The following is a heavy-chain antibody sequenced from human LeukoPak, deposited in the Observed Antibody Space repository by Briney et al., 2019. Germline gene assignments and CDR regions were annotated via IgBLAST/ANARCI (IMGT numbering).Heavy chain of an antibody. V-gene: IGHV3-74*01. Sequence: GGSLRLSCAASGFSFSSSWMHWVRQVPGKGLEWVSRINDDETSTTYAESVKGRFTISRDNAKNTLFLQMNSLRAEDTAVYYCATTGSGSYYFDYWGQGTLVTVSS. D-gene: IGHD1-26*01. CDR3: ATTGSGSYYFDY. CDR1: GFSFSSSW. J-gene: IGHJ4*02. CDR2: INDDETST.